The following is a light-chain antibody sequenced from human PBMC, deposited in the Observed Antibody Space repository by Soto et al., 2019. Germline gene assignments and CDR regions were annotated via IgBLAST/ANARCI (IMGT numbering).Light chain of an antibody. CDR2: STN. Sequence: QTVVTQEPSFSVSPGGTVTLTCGLSSGSVSTSYYPSWYQQTPGQAPRTLIYSTNTRSSGVPDRFSGSILGNKAALTITGAQADDESDYSCLLYMGSGPFVFGGGTKLTVL. V-gene: IGLV8-61*01. CDR1: SGSVSTSYY. CDR3: LLYMGSGPFV. J-gene: IGLJ3*02.